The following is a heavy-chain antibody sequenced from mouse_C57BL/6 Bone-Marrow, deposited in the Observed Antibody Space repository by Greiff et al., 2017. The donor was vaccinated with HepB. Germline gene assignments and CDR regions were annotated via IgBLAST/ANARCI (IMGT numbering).Heavy chain of an antibody. CDR2: ISNGGGST. Sequence: EVKLEESGGGLVQPGGSLKLSCAASGFTFSDYYMYWVRQTPEKRLEWVAYISNGGGSTYYPDTVKGRFTISRDNAKNTLYLQMSRLKSEDTAMYYCAREANSAWFAYWGQGTLVTVSA. CDR1: GFTFSDYY. J-gene: IGHJ3*01. CDR3: AREANSAWFAY. V-gene: IGHV5-12*01. D-gene: IGHD3-2*02.